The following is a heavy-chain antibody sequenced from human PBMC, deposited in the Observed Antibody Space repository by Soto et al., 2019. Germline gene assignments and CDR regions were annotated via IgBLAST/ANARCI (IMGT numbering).Heavy chain of an antibody. V-gene: IGHV3-66*01. CDR3: AKERGYNYGYDAMDV. CDR2: IYSAGNT. Sequence: LRLSCAASGFTVSSNYMSWVRQAPGKGLEWISIIYSAGNTYYADSVKGRFTISRDNSKNTLYLQTNSLRAEDTAVYYCAKERGYNYGYDAMDVWGQGTTVTVSS. J-gene: IGHJ6*02. D-gene: IGHD5-18*01. CDR1: GFTVSSNY.